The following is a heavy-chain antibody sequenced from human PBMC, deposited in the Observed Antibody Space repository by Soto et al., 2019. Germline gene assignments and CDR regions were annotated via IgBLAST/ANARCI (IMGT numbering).Heavy chain of an antibody. J-gene: IGHJ4*02. Sequence: EVQLLEAGGRLVQPGGSLRLSCAASGFTFDTYAMSWVRQAPGKGLEWVSGITGSGGSTDYADSVKGRFTISRDTSRNTLYLQMSRLSVEDTAIYYCARESSTSSQFDYWGQGTLVTVSS. V-gene: IGHV3-23*01. CDR3: ARESSTSSQFDY. D-gene: IGHD2-2*01. CDR2: ITGSGGST. CDR1: GFTFDTYA.